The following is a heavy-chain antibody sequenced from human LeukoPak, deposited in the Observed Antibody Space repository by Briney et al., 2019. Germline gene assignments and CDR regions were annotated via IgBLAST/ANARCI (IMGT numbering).Heavy chain of an antibody. CDR2: TSNSGSTK. CDR3: ARGEGSFGL. V-gene: IGHV3-11*04. D-gene: IGHD5-18*01. Sequence: PGGSLRLSCTASGFTFSDYYMNWIRQAPGKGLEWVSYTSNSGSTKSYADSVEGRFTISRDNAKNSLYLQMNSLRAEDTAVYYCARGEGSFGLWGQGTLVTVSS. CDR1: GFTFSDYY. J-gene: IGHJ4*02.